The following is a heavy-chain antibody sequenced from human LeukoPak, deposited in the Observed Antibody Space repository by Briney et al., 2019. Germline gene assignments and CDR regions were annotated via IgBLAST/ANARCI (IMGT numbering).Heavy chain of an antibody. V-gene: IGHV3-7*04. D-gene: IGHD5-18*01. J-gene: IGHJ4*02. Sequence: GGSLRLSCAASGFPFTSSWMSWVRLPPGKGLEWVANIKQDGSEEYYVDSVKGRFTISRDNAKNSPYLQMSSLRAEDTAVYYCARDSYGKTDYWGLGTLVTVSS. CDR2: IKQDGSEE. CDR1: GFPFTSSW. CDR3: ARDSYGKTDY.